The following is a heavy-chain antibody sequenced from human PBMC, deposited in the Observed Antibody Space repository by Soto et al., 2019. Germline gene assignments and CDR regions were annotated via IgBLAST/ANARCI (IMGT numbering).Heavy chain of an antibody. D-gene: IGHD2-15*01. J-gene: IGHJ4*02. CDR2: TYYNGRT. CDR1: GGSISSGAYY. V-gene: IGHV4-31*03. Sequence: QVQLQESGPGLVKPSQTLSLTCTVSGGSISSGAYYWTCIRQHPGKGLEWIAYTYYNGRTSYNPSLTRRVAISIDTPKNQSSLKLSAVTAADTAVYYCGRTPSDCLGGRCYFPDYWGQGTLVTASS. CDR3: GRTPSDCLGGRCYFPDY.